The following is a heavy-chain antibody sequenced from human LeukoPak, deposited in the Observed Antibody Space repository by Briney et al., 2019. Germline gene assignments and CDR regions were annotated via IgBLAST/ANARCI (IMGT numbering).Heavy chain of an antibody. Sequence: GESLKISCKGSGYSFTSYWIGWVRQMPGKGLEWMGIIYPGDSDTRYSPSFQGQVTISADKSISTAYLQWSSLKASDTAMCYCARDSYYYDSSGYDHAFDIWGQGTMVTVSS. V-gene: IGHV5-51*01. J-gene: IGHJ3*02. CDR2: IYPGDSDT. CDR1: GYSFTSYW. D-gene: IGHD3-22*01. CDR3: ARDSYYYDSSGYDHAFDI.